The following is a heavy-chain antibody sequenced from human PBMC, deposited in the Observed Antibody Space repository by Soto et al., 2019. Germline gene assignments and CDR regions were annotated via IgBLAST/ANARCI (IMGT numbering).Heavy chain of an antibody. Sequence: GGSLRLSCAASGFTFSSYAMSWVRQAPGKGLQWVSAISGRGGSTYYADSVTGRFTICRDNSKNRLYLQLNSVRAEDTAVYYCAPRPSRSTSNWSQATLETAFS. CDR1: GFTFSSYA. D-gene: IGHD2-2*01. CDR2: ISGRGGST. CDR3: APRPSRSTSN. J-gene: IGHJ4*02. V-gene: IGHV3-23*01.